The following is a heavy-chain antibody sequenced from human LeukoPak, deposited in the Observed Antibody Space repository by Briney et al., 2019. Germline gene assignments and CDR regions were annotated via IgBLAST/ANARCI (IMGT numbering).Heavy chain of an antibody. CDR2: IHPEGNEK. V-gene: IGHV3-7*04. Sequence: GGSLRLSCAVSGFTFSKFWMSWVRQAPGRGLEWVANIHPEGNEKYHVESVKGRFTISRDNAKNLLFLQMNGLRVEDTAVYYCARGDDFSGDHWGQGSLVTVSS. CDR3: ARGDDFSGDH. CDR1: GFTFSKFW. D-gene: IGHD1-1*01. J-gene: IGHJ4*02.